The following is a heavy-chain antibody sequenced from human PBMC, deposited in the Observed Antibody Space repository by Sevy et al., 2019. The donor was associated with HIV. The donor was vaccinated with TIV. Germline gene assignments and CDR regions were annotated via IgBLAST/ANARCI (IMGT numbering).Heavy chain of an antibody. V-gene: IGHV3-66*01. CDR2: IYSGGST. Sequence: GGSLRLSCAASGFTVSSNYMSWVRQAPGKGLEWVSVIYSGGSTYYADSVKGRFTIPRDNSKNTLFLQMNSLGAEETAGYYWARSSGGGGEWLLPNYYYYYGMDVWGQGTTVTVSS. D-gene: IGHD3-10*01. CDR3: ARSSGGGGEWLLPNYYYYYGMDV. CDR1: GFTVSSNY. J-gene: IGHJ6*02.